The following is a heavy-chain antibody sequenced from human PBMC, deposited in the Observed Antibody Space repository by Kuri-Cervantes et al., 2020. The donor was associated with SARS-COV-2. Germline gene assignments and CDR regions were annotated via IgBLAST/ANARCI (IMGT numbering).Heavy chain of an antibody. V-gene: IGHV3-48*01. CDR3: AREDFYYLDV. CDR2: ISSTASIK. J-gene: IGHJ6*03. Sequence: LSLTCAASGFTFGIYNMNWVRQAPGKGLEWVAYISSTASIKHYGDSVKGRFTISRDNAKNLLYLQMNSLRAEDTAVYYCAREDFYYLDVWGKGTTVTVSS. CDR1: GFTFGIYN.